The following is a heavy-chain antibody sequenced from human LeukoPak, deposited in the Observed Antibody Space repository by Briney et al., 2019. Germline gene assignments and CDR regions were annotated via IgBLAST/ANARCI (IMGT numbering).Heavy chain of an antibody. V-gene: IGHV3-48*04. CDR3: ASQRDSVHFDWFLKYAFDI. CDR1: GFTFSSYS. J-gene: IGHJ3*02. CDR2: ISSSSTI. D-gene: IGHD3-9*01. Sequence: GGSLRLSCAASGFTFSSYSMNWVRQAPGKGLEWVSYISSSSTIYYADSVKGRFTISRDNAKNSLYLQMNSLRAEDTAVYYCASQRDSVHFDWFLKYAFDIWGQGTMVTVSS.